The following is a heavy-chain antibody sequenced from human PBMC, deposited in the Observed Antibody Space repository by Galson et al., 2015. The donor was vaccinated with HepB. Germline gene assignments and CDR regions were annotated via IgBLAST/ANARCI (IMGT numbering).Heavy chain of an antibody. Sequence: SLRLSCAASGFTFSSYAMSWVRQAPGKGLEWVSAISGSGGSTYYADSVKGRFTISRDNSKNTLYLQMNSLRAEDTAVYYCAKDDPADGDYPYGDFDYWGQGTLVTVSS. J-gene: IGHJ4*02. CDR3: AKDDPADGDYPYGDFDY. CDR2: ISGSGGST. CDR1: GFTFSSYA. V-gene: IGHV3-23*01. D-gene: IGHD4-17*01.